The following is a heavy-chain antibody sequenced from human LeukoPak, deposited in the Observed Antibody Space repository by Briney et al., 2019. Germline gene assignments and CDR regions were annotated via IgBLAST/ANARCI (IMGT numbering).Heavy chain of an antibody. CDR1: GGSISIYY. CDR2: TYNSGST. Sequence: AETLSLTCTVSGGSISIYYWSWIRQPPGKGLEWIGYTYNSGSTNYNPSLKSRVTISVDTSKNQFSLKLSSVTAADTAVYYCATRGGHFWSGYLILYFDYWGQGTLVTVSS. V-gene: IGHV4-59*01. D-gene: IGHD3-3*01. CDR3: ATRGGHFWSGYLILYFDY. J-gene: IGHJ4*02.